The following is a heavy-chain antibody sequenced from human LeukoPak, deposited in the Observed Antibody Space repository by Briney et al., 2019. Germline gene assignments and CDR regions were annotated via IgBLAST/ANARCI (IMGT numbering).Heavy chain of an antibody. D-gene: IGHD3-22*01. CDR3: ATDDYDSAVYSY. J-gene: IGHJ4*02. CDR1: GGSISRGAYY. CDR2: IHYSGST. Sequence: SETLSLTCTVSGGSISRGAYYWSWIRQHPGKGLERIGYIHYSGSTYYNPSLKSRVTISVDTSKNQFSLNLSSVTAADTAVYFCATDDYDSAVYSYWGQGTLVTVSS. V-gene: IGHV4-31*03.